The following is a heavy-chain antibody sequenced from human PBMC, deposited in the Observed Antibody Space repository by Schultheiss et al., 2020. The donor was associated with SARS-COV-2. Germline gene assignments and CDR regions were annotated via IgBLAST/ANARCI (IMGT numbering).Heavy chain of an antibody. CDR2: INHSGST. V-gene: IGHV4-34*01. D-gene: IGHD2-15*01. CDR1: GGSFSGYY. J-gene: IGHJ4*02. Sequence: SETLSLTCAVYGGSFSGYYWSWIRQPPGKGLEWIGEINHSGSTNYNPSLKSRVTISVDTSKNQFSLKLSSVTAADTAVYYCARGLAARYWGQGTLVTVSS. CDR3: ARGLAARY.